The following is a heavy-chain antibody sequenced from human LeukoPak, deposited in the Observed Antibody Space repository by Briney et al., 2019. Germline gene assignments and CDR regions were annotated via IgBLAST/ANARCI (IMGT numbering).Heavy chain of an antibody. CDR1: GFTFSSYG. Sequence: GGSLRLSCAAPGFTFSSYGMHWVRQAPGKGLVWVSRINSDGSSTSYADSVKGRFTISRDNAKNTLYLQMNSLRAEDTAVYYCARGGTHYDILTGWGQGTLVTVSS. CDR2: INSDGSST. CDR3: ARGGTHYDILTG. D-gene: IGHD3-9*01. J-gene: IGHJ4*02. V-gene: IGHV3-74*01.